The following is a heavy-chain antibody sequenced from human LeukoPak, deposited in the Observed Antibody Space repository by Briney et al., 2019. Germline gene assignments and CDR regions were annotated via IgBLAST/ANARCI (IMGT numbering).Heavy chain of an antibody. J-gene: IGHJ4*02. CDR3: ARNSGAFDY. D-gene: IGHD6-19*01. V-gene: IGHV4-34*01. Sequence: SETLSLTCAVYGGSFSGYYWSWIRQPPGKGLEWIGEINHSGSTNYNPSLKSRVTISVDTSKNQFSLKLSSVTAADTAVYYCARNSGAFDYWGRGTLVTVSS. CDR2: INHSGST. CDR1: GGSFSGYY.